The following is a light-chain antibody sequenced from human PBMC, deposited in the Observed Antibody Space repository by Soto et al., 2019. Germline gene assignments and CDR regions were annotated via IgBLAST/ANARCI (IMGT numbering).Light chain of an antibody. CDR2: DNL. Sequence: QSVLTQPPSVSGAPGQRVTISCTGSSSNIGAGYAVHWYQQLPGTAPKLLIYDNLNRPSGVPDRFSGSRSGTSASLAITGLQAEDEADYYCQTLDSSLSVYVFGPGTKVTVL. CDR3: QTLDSSLSVYV. V-gene: IGLV1-40*01. CDR1: SSNIGAGYA. J-gene: IGLJ1*01.